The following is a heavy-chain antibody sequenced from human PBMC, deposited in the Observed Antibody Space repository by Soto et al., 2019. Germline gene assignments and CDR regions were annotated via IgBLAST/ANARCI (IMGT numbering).Heavy chain of an antibody. CDR1: GGSIGSGGYY. CDR3: ARDLRVSRYGTNWFDP. Sequence: PSETLSLTCTVSGGSIGSGGYYWSWIRQHPGKGLEWIGYIYYSGSTYYNPSLKSRVTISVDTSKNQFSLKLSSVTAADTAVYYCARDLRVSRYGTNWFDPWGQGTLVTVSS. D-gene: IGHD5-18*01. CDR2: IYYSGST. V-gene: IGHV4-31*03. J-gene: IGHJ5*02.